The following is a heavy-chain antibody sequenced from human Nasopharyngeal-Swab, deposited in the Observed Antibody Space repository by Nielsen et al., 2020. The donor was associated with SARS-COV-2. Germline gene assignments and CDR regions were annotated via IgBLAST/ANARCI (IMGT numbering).Heavy chain of an antibody. CDR3: ARDMGFGRDQRGGWFDP. Sequence: GESLKISCAASGFTFSDHFMTWLRQVPGKGLEWVSYISVSGGTIYYSDSVKGRFTISRDNAKKSLFLQMNNLRVEDTAVYYCARDMGFGRDQRGGWFDPWAREPRSPSPQ. CDR1: GFTFSDHF. V-gene: IGHV3-11*04. J-gene: IGHJ5*02. CDR2: ISVSGGTI. D-gene: IGHD3-10*01.